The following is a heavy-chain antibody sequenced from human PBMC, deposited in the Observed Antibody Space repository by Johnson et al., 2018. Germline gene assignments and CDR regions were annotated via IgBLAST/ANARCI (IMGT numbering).Heavy chain of an antibody. D-gene: IGHD2-15*01. Sequence: QVQLQESGPGLVKPSETLSLICTVSGGSLSSYYWSWIRQPPGKGLEWIGHIYYRGSTNYNPSLKSRVTISVDTSKNKFSLKLNSVTAADTAIYDCAREEGGFCTGGSCYWYGMDVWGQGTTVTVSS. CDR3: AREEGGFCTGGSCYWYGMDV. V-gene: IGHV4-59*01. CDR1: GGSLSSYY. CDR2: IYYRGST. J-gene: IGHJ6*02.